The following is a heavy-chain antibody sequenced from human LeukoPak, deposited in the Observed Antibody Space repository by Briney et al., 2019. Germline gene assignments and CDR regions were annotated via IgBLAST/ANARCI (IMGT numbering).Heavy chain of an antibody. J-gene: IGHJ4*02. Sequence: GGSLRLSCGASGFMFTAHDMHWVRQAPGKGLEWVALISYDGSKTYYADSVKGRFTISRDNSKNTLYLQMNSLRAEDTAVYYCARLGVITFGGVIVKSRGYFDYWGQGTLVTVSS. CDR2: ISYDGSKT. CDR1: GFMFTAHD. V-gene: IGHV3-30*19. CDR3: ARLGVITFGGVIVKSRGYFDY. D-gene: IGHD3-16*02.